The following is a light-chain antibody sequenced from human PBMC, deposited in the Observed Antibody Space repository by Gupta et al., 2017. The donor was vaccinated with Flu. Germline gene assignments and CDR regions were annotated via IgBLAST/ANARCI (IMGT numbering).Light chain of an antibody. CDR3: ASDAGSSSVV. V-gene: IGLV2-23*01. Sequence: VASSWTGTGRDVGNDNVGSWYQQHAGKAPKLMICEGNKRPAGAADRSGGSKSGNTASPTIAGRQTEDEDDYYCASDAGSSSVVFGGGTRVTVL. J-gene: IGLJ3*02. CDR1: GRDVGNDNV. CDR2: EGN.